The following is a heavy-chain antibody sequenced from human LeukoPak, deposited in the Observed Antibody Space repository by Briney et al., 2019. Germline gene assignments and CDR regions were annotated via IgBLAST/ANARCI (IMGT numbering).Heavy chain of an antibody. CDR1: GYTFTSYG. CDR3: ARDNPLPLSMIVVGHVSFDY. Sequence: ASVKLSCKASGYTFTSYGISWVRQAPGQGLEWMGWISAYNGNTNYAQKLQGRVTMTTDTSTSTAYMELRSLRSDDTAVYCCARDNPLPLSMIVVGHVSFDYWGQGTLVTVSS. CDR2: ISAYNGNT. V-gene: IGHV1-18*01. D-gene: IGHD3-22*01. J-gene: IGHJ4*02.